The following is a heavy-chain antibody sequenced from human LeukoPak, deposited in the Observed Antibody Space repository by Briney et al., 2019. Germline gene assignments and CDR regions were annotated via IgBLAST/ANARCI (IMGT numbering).Heavy chain of an antibody. CDR1: GGTFPSYA. Sequence: SVNVSCKASGGTFPSYAISWVRQAPGQGLEWMGRIIPILGIANYAQKFQGRVTITADKSTSTAYMELSSLRSEDTAVYYCARDLRGYGMDVWGQGTTVTVSS. CDR3: ARDLRGYGMDV. CDR2: IIPILGIA. D-gene: IGHD3-10*01. V-gene: IGHV1-69*04. J-gene: IGHJ6*02.